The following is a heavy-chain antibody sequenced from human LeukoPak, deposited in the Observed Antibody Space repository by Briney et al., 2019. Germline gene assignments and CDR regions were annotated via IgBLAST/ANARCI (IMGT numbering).Heavy chain of an antibody. Sequence: PGGSLRLSCAASGFNFSSYAMTGVRQAPGKGLECVSGISGSGDTTYYADSVKGRFTISRDNSKNTLYLQMNSLRAEDTALYYCAKDRSLVPAALNYWGQGTLVTVSS. J-gene: IGHJ4*02. V-gene: IGHV3-23*01. CDR1: GFNFSSYA. CDR3: AKDRSLVPAALNY. D-gene: IGHD2-2*01. CDR2: ISGSGDTT.